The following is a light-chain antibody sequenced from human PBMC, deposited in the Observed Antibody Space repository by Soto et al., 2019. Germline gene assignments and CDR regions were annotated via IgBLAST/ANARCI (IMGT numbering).Light chain of an antibody. V-gene: IGLV1-47*01. CDR1: SSNIGSNY. CDR3: AAWDDSLSATV. CDR2: RNN. J-gene: IGLJ2*01. Sequence: QSVLTQPPSASGTPGQRVTISCSGSSSNIGSNYVYWYQQLPGTAPKLLIYRNNQRPSGVPDRFSGSKSGTSASLAISGLRSEDEADYYCAAWDDSLSATVFSGGTKLTVL.